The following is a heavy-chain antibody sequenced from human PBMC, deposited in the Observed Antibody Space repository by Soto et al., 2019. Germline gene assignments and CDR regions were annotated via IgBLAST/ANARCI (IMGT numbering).Heavy chain of an antibody. V-gene: IGHV3-11*06. Sequence: PGGSLRLSCAASGFTFSDYYMSWIRQAPGKGLEWVSYISSSSSYTNYADSVKGRFTISRDNAKNSLYLQMNSLRAEDTAVYYCARQPSDSSGYYLYWYFDLWGRGTLVTVSS. J-gene: IGHJ2*01. CDR3: ARQPSDSSGYYLYWYFDL. CDR2: ISSSSSYT. D-gene: IGHD3-22*01. CDR1: GFTFSDYY.